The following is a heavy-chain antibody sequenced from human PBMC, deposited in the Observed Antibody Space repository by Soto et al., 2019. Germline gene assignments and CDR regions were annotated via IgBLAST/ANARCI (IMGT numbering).Heavy chain of an antibody. CDR2: ISGSGGST. CDR1: GFTFSSYA. Sequence: GGSLRLSCAASGFTFSSYAMSWVRQAPGKGLEWVSAISGSGGSTYYADSVKGRFTISRDNSKNTLPLQMNSLRAEDTAVYYFAKTLWHYDSSGYYSSNWFDPWGQGTLVTVSS. V-gene: IGHV3-23*01. D-gene: IGHD3-22*01. CDR3: AKTLWHYDSSGYYSSNWFDP. J-gene: IGHJ5*02.